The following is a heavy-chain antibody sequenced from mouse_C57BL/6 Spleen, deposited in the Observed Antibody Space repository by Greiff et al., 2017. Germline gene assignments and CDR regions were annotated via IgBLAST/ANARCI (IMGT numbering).Heavy chain of an antibody. V-gene: IGHV1-69*01. CDR2: IDPSDSYT. CDR1: GYTFTSYW. Sequence: QVQLQQPGAELVMPGASVKLSCKASGYTFTSYWMHWVKQRPGQGLEWIGEIDPSDSYTNYNQKFKGKSTLTVDKSSSTAYMQLSSLTSEDSAVYYCARGYGNYWFAYWGQGTLVTVSA. D-gene: IGHD2-1*01. CDR3: ARGYGNYWFAY. J-gene: IGHJ3*01.